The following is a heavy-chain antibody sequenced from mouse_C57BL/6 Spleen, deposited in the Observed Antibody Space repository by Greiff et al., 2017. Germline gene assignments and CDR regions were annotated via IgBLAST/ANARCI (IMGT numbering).Heavy chain of an antibody. CDR2: INSDGGST. CDR3: ARHSYYYGSSYGYCDV. CDR1: EYEFPSHD. J-gene: IGHJ1*03. D-gene: IGHD1-1*01. V-gene: IGHV5-2*03. Sequence: EVMLVESGGGLVQPGESLKLSCESNEYEFPSHDMSWVRKTPEKRLELVAAINSDGGSTYYPDTMERRFIISRDNTKKTLYLQMSSLRSEDTALYYCARHSYYYGSSYGYCDVWGTGTTVTVSS.